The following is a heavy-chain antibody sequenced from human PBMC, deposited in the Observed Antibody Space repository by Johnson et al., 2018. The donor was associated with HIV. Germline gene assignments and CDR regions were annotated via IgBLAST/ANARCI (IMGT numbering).Heavy chain of an antibody. J-gene: IGHJ3*02. CDR1: GFTFSNAW. CDR3: TTAGGRDTIFGVANDAFDI. V-gene: IGHV3-15*01. Sequence: VQLVESGGGLVKPGGSLRLSCAASGFTFSNAWMSWVRQAPGKGLEWVGRIKSKTDGGTTDYAAPVQGSFTISRDDSKNTLYLQMNSLKTEDTAVYYCTTAGGRDTIFGVANDAFDIWGQGTMVTVSS. CDR2: IKSKTDGGTT. D-gene: IGHD3-3*01.